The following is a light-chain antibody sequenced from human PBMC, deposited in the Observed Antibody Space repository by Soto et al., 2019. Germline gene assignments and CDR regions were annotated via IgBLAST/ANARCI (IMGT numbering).Light chain of an antibody. CDR2: WAS. Sequence: DIVMTQSPDSLAVSLGERATINCKSSQSVLYSSNNKNYLAWYQQKPGQPPKLLIYWASTREFGVPDRFSGSGSGTDFTLTISSLQAEDVAVYYCQQYYTTPRTFGHGTKVDIK. CDR3: QQYYTTPRT. V-gene: IGKV4-1*01. J-gene: IGKJ1*01. CDR1: QSVLYSSNNKNY.